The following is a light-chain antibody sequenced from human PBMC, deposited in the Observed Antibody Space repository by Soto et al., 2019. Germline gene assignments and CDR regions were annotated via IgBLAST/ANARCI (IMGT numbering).Light chain of an antibody. CDR2: GAS. Sequence: EIVLTQSPGTLSLSPGERATLSCRASQSVRNNYLAWYQQKPGQAPRLLIYGASNRATGIPDRFSGSGSGTDFTLTISSLEPEDVAVYYCQQYGSSGTFGQGTKVEIK. CDR1: QSVRNNY. CDR3: QQYGSSGT. J-gene: IGKJ1*01. V-gene: IGKV3-20*01.